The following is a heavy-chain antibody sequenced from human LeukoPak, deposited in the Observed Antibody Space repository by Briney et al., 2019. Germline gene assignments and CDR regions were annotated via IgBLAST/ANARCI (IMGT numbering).Heavy chain of an antibody. CDR1: GFDLNNYA. Sequence: GGSLRLSCAASGFDLNNYAMHWVRQAPGKGLEWVTLISYSGDNTYYADSVKGRSTFSRDKSKNTLYLQMNSLRPEDSAVYFCASDPRDGGQNVWGKGTTVTVSS. V-gene: IGHV3-30*04. CDR2: ISYSGDNT. J-gene: IGHJ6*04. CDR3: ASDPRDGGQNV. D-gene: IGHD5-24*01.